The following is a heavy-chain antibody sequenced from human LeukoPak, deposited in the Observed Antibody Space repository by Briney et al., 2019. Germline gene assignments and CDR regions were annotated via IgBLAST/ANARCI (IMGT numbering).Heavy chain of an antibody. CDR2: VSPGGYT. Sequence: SETLSLTCAVSGVSVNDYYWSWIRQSPEKGLEWIGEVSPGGYTTYNPSLQSRVIISEDTSENQLSLNLKSVTAADTAVYYCASIRCGRGQDICYNNWPQASLVTVSS. J-gene: IGHJ4*02. CDR3: ASIRCGRGQDICYNN. CDR1: GVSVNDYY. D-gene: IGHD2-21*01. V-gene: IGHV4-34*01.